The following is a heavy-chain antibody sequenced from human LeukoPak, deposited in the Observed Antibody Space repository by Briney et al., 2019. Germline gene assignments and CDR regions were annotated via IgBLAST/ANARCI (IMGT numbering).Heavy chain of an antibody. CDR3: ARALPDY. CDR2: ISSSSSYI. V-gene: IGHV3-21*01. CDR1: GFTFSSYS. Sequence: GGSLRLSCAAAGFTFSSYSMKWVRQAPGGGGEWVSSISSSSSYIYYADSVKGRFTISTDNAKNSLYLQMNSLRPADTAVYYCARALPDYWAQGTLLTAPS. J-gene: IGHJ4*02.